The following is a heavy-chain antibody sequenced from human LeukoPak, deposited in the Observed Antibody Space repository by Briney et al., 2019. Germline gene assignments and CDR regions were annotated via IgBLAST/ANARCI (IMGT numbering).Heavy chain of an antibody. J-gene: IGHJ6*02. Sequence: GGSLRLSCAASGFSFSSHGMHWVRQAPGKGLEWVAVILYDGNNKYYADSVKGRFTISRDNSKNTLYLQMNSLRAEDTAVYYCARGRKYSYGTYYYGLDVWGQGTTVTVCS. CDR1: GFSFSSHG. CDR3: ARGRKYSYGTYYYGLDV. V-gene: IGHV3-30*03. D-gene: IGHD5-18*01. CDR2: ILYDGNNK.